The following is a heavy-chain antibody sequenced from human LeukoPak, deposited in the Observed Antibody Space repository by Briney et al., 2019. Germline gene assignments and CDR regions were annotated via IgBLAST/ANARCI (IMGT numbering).Heavy chain of an antibody. D-gene: IGHD4-17*01. CDR1: GFTVSSKY. Sequence: PGGSLRLSCAASGFTVSSKYMSWVRQAPGKGLEWVSVIYSGGSTYYADSVKGRFTISRDNSKNTLYLQMNSLRAEDTAVYYCAITVTVYYYGMDVWGQGTTVTVSS. V-gene: IGHV3-66*01. CDR2: IYSGGST. CDR3: AITVTVYYYGMDV. J-gene: IGHJ6*02.